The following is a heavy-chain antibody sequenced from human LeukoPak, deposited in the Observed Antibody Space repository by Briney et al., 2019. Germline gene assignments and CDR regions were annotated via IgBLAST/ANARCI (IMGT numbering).Heavy chain of an antibody. CDR2: IYYSGST. Sequence: SETLSLTCTVSGGSISSYYWSWIRQPPGRGLEWIGYIYYSGSTNYNPSLKSRVTISVDTSKNQFSLKLSSVTAADTAVYYCAREDGTTGTTAWFDPWGQGTLVTGSS. CDR3: AREDGTTGTTAWFDP. J-gene: IGHJ5*02. CDR1: GGSISSYY. D-gene: IGHD1-1*01. V-gene: IGHV4-59*01.